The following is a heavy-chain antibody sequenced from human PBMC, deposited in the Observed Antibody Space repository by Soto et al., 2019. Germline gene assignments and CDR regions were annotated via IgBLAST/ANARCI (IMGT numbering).Heavy chain of an antibody. CDR2: IYYSGNT. Sequence: SETLSLTCTVSGGSIDNYYWSWIRQPPGKGLEWIGYIYYSGNTNYNPSLRSRVTISVDTSKNQFSLRLRSVTAADTAVYYCARDRGYPNWYDPWGQGTLVTVSS. V-gene: IGHV4-59*01. J-gene: IGHJ5*02. D-gene: IGHD5-18*01. CDR1: GGSIDNYY. CDR3: ARDRGYPNWYDP.